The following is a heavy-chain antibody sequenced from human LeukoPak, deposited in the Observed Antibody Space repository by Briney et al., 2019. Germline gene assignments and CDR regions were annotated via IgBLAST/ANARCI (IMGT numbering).Heavy chain of an antibody. D-gene: IGHD1-26*01. V-gene: IGHV3-23*01. CDR2: ISGSGGST. Sequence: PGGSLRLSCAASGFTFSSYAMSWVRQAPGKGLEWVSAISGSGGSTYYADSVKGLFTITRDNSKNTLYLQMNSLRAEDTAVYCCAKVGELTSFDYWGQGTLVTVSS. J-gene: IGHJ4*02. CDR1: GFTFSSYA. CDR3: AKVGELTSFDY.